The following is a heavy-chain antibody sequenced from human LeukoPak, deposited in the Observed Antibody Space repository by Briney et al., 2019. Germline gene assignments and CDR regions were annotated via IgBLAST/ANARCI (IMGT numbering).Heavy chain of an antibody. CDR2: IQYDGSYK. J-gene: IGHJ1*01. Sequence: PGGSLRLSCAASGFTFSTYGIHWVRQAPGKGLEWVAFIQYDGSYKFYADSVQGRFSISRDNSKNTLFLQMNSLRAEDTAVYYCAKSGMTADSSSWSHPQDFQHWGQGTLVTVSS. CDR3: AKSGMTADSSSWSHPQDFQH. CDR1: GFTFSTYG. D-gene: IGHD6-13*01. V-gene: IGHV3-30*02.